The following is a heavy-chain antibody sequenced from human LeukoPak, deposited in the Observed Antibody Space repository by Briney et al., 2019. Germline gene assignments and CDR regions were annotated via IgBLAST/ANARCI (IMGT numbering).Heavy chain of an antibody. V-gene: IGHV3-23*01. CDR2: ISGSGGST. CDR1: GFTLSSYA. CDR3: AKEAGDPGSFFDY. Sequence: GGSLRLSCAASGFTLSSYALSWVPQAPGKGLEWVSAISGSGGSTYYADSLKGRFTITRDNSKNTLYLQMHSLRAEDTAVYYCAKEAGDPGSFFDYWGQGTLVTVSS. D-gene: IGHD1-26*01. J-gene: IGHJ4*02.